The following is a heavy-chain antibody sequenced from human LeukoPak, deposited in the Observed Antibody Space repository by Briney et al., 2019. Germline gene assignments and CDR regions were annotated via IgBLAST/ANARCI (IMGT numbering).Heavy chain of an antibody. J-gene: IGHJ4*02. CDR1: GFTFSNYA. Sequence: TGGSLRLSCAASGFTFSNYAMSWVRQTPGKGLEWVSAISGSGGSTYYADSVKGRFTISRDNSKNTLYLQMNSLRAEDTAVYYCAKVPVNGYYDGWGQGTLVTVSS. D-gene: IGHD3-22*01. CDR3: AKVPVNGYYDG. V-gene: IGHV3-23*01. CDR2: ISGSGGST.